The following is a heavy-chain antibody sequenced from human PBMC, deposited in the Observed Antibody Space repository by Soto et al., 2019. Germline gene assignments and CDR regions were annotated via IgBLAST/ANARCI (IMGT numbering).Heavy chain of an antibody. J-gene: IGHJ4*02. CDR3: ARYRREEVAGYTLDK. Sequence: SETLSLTCTVSGGSISSNYCTWIRQPPGKGLEWIGYVYNSGSTNYNPSLKSRVTISEDTSKSQFSLKVNSMTAADTAVYYCARYRREEVAGYTLDKGGQGILVNVYS. V-gene: IGHV4-59*01. CDR2: VYNSGST. D-gene: IGHD2-15*01. CDR1: GGSISSNY.